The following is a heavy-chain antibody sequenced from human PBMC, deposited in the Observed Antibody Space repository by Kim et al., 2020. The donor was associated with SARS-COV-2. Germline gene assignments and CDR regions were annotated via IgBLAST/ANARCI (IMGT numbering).Heavy chain of an antibody. CDR2: IISSGGTT. V-gene: IGHV3-23*01. J-gene: IGHJ4*02. Sequence: GGSLRLSCAASGFTFSTYPITWVRQAPEKGLEWVSSIISSGGTTYYADYVEGRFTVSRDNSKNTVYLQMNSLRGDDTAIYYCAKGRSGFEPDYWGQGTLVTVSS. CDR3: AKGRSGFEPDY. D-gene: IGHD5-12*01. CDR1: GFTFSTYP.